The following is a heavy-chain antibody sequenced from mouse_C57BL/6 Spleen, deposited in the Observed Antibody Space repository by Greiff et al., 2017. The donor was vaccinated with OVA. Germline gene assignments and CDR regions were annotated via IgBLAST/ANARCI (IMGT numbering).Heavy chain of an antibody. J-gene: IGHJ2*01. V-gene: IGHV5-9-1*02. D-gene: IGHD1-1*01. CDR3: TRAITTVVFDY. CDR2: ISSGGDYI. CDR1: GFTFSSYA. Sequence: EVHLVESGEGLVKPGGSLKLSCAASGFTFSSYAMSWVRQTPEKRLEWVAYISSGGDYIYYADTVKGRFTISRDNARNTLYLQMSSLKSEDTAMYYCTRAITTVVFDYWGQGTTLTVSS.